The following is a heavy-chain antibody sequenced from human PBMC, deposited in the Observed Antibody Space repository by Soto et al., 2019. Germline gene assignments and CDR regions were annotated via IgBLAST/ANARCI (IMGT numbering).Heavy chain of an antibody. CDR2: MNPNSGNT. J-gene: IGHJ4*02. D-gene: IGHD6-13*01. V-gene: IGHV1-8*01. CDR1: GYTFTSYD. Sequence: QVQLVQSGAEVKKPGASVKVSCKASGYTFTSYDINWVRQATGQGLEWMGWMNPNSGNTGYAQKFQGRVTMTRNTSISTAYMELSSLRSEDTAVYYCARVSRIAAAAPLGYWGQGTLVTVSS. CDR3: ARVSRIAAAAPLGY.